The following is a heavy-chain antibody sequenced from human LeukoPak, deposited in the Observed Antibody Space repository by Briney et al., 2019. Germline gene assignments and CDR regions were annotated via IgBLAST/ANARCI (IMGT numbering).Heavy chain of an antibody. V-gene: IGHV1-2*02. Sequence: ASVKVSCKASGYTFTGHYIHWVRQAPGHGLEWMGWINPNSGGTNYAQKFQGRVTMTRDTSISTAYMELSRLRSDDTAVYYCAVSQITIFGVVTPFDIWGQGTMVTVSS. J-gene: IGHJ3*02. CDR3: AVSQITIFGVVTPFDI. CDR2: INPNSGGT. CDR1: GYTFTGHY. D-gene: IGHD3-3*01.